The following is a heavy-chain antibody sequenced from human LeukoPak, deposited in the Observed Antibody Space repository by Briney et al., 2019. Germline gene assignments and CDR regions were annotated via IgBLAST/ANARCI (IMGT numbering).Heavy chain of an antibody. CDR3: ARGRDVVVPAAFRDAHHYYYYMDV. CDR1: GYTFTSYH. V-gene: IGHV1-46*01. Sequence: GASVKVSCKASGYTFTSYHMHWVRQAPGQGLEWMGIINPSGGSTSYAQKFQGRVTMTRDTSTSTVYMELSSLRSEDTAVYYCARGRDVVVPAAFRDAHHYYYYMDVRGKGTTVTVSS. J-gene: IGHJ6*03. CDR2: INPSGGST. D-gene: IGHD2-2*01.